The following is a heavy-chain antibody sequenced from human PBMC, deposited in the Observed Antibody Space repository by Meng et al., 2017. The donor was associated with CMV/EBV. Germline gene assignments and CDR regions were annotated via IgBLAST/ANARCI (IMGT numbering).Heavy chain of an antibody. CDR2: INHSGST. V-gene: IGHV4-34*01. J-gene: IGHJ4*02. Sequence: SLCCAVYGGSFSGYYWSWIRQPPGKGLEWIGEINHSGSTNYNPSLKSRVTISVDTSKNQFSLKLSSVTAADTAVYYCARGLRQLADYWGQGTLVTVSS. D-gene: IGHD6-6*01. CDR1: GGSFSGYY. CDR3: ARGLRQLADY.